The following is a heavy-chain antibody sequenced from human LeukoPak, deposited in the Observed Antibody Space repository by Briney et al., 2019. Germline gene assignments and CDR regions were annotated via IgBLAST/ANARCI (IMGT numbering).Heavy chain of an antibody. D-gene: IGHD1-7*01. CDR3: ARGISGTTGWPIKYYFDF. Sequence: PSETLSLTCTVSGGSITYYYWNWIRQPAGKALEWIGRIYTSGSTDYKPSLKSRVTMSLDTSKNQLSLELSSVTSADTAVYYRARGISGTTGWPIKYYFDFWGQGTPVTVSS. V-gene: IGHV4-4*07. CDR2: IYTSGST. J-gene: IGHJ4*02. CDR1: GGSITYYY.